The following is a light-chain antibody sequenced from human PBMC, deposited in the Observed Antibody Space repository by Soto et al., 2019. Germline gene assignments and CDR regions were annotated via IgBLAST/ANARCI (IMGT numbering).Light chain of an antibody. V-gene: IGKV3-15*01. CDR3: QQYNKWPPYT. J-gene: IGKJ2*01. Sequence: EIVMTQSPANLSVSPGERATLSCRASQSVSSNLAWYQQKPGQGPRLLIYGASTRATSIPARFSGSGSGTDFTITINSLQSEDFAVYYCQQYNKWPPYTFGQGTKLEIK. CDR1: QSVSSN. CDR2: GAS.